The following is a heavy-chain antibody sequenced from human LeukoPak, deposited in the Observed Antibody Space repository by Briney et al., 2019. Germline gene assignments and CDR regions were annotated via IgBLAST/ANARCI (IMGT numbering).Heavy chain of an antibody. D-gene: IGHD2-21*01. Sequence: PGGSLRLSCAASGFTFSDYSMNWVRQAPGKGLEWVSYISSSSSTVYYADSVKGRFTISRDNSKNTLWLQMNSLRAEDTAVYYCAKDGFLLWRGAFDIWGQGTMVTVSS. CDR1: GFTFSDYS. CDR2: ISSSSSTV. J-gene: IGHJ3*02. CDR3: AKDGFLLWRGAFDI. V-gene: IGHV3-48*01.